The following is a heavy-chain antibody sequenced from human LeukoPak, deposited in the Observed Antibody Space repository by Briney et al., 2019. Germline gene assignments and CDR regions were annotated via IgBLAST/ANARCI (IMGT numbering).Heavy chain of an antibody. CDR2: ISAYNGNT. CDR3: ARDSVVPAATRNYGFDY. V-gene: IGHV1-18*01. CDR1: GYTFTSYG. Sequence: GASVKVSCKASGYTFTSYGISWVRQAPGQGLEWMGWISAYNGNTNYAQKLQGRVTMTTDTSTSTAYMELRSLRSDDTAAYYCARDSVVPAATRNYGFDYWGQGTLVTVSS. J-gene: IGHJ4*02. D-gene: IGHD2-2*01.